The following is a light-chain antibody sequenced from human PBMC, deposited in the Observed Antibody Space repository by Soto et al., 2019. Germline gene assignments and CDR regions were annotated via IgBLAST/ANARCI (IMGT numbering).Light chain of an antibody. Sequence: EIVKIQYPPTLSVSPGKTATLSCRASQSVGSYLAWYHQKPGHAPSLHIYGPSTTATGIPAGFSGSVSGTEYTLTISSLQSGDFAVYYCQQYYNWPLTFGGGSTVDIK. J-gene: IGKJ4*01. CDR1: QSVGSY. CDR3: QQYYNWPLT. V-gene: IGKV3-15*01. CDR2: GPS.